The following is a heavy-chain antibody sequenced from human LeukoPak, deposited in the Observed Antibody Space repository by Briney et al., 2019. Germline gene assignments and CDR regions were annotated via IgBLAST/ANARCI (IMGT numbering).Heavy chain of an antibody. CDR2: INPNSGGT. V-gene: IGHV1-2*02. CDR3: ARANSGSYYLMRY. CDR1: GYTFTGYY. D-gene: IGHD1-26*01. Sequence: GASVKVSCKASGYTFTGYYMHWVRQAPGRGLEWMGWINPNSGGTNYAQKFQGRVTMTRDTSISTAYMELSRLRSDDTAVYYCARANSGSYYLMRYWGQGTLVTVSS. J-gene: IGHJ4*02.